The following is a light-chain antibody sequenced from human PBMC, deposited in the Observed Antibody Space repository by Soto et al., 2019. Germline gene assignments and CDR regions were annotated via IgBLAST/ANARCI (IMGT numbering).Light chain of an antibody. V-gene: IGKV1-5*03. CDR3: QQYHSYSRT. CDR1: QSISSW. J-gene: IGKJ1*01. Sequence: DIQMTQSPSTLSASVGDRVTITCRASQSISSWLAWYQQKPGKAPKLLIYKASSLESGVTSRFSGSGSGTEFTLTISSLQPDDFASYYCQQYHSYSRTFGQGTKVEIK. CDR2: KAS.